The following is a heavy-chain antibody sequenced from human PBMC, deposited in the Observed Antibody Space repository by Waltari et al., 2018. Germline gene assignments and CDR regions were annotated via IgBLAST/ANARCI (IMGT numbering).Heavy chain of an antibody. CDR2: IDYSGST. CDR3: ARVGDFWSGYNYYYYMDV. CDR1: GGSISSYY. Sequence: QVQLQESGPGLVKPSETLSLTCTVSGGSISSYYWSWIRQPPGKGLEWIGYIDYSGSTNYNPSLKSRVTISVDTSKNQFSLKLSSVTAADTAVYYCARVGDFWSGYNYYYYMDVWGKGTTVTISS. J-gene: IGHJ6*03. V-gene: IGHV4-59*01. D-gene: IGHD3-3*01.